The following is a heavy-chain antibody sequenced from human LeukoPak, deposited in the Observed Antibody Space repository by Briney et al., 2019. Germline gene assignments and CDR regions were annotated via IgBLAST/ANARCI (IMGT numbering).Heavy chain of an antibody. V-gene: IGHV4-59*08. D-gene: IGHD6-13*01. CDR3: ARRRAEGGSNGLYNWFDP. J-gene: IGHJ5*02. CDR2: IYFTGST. CDR1: GDSINDYY. Sequence: SETLSLTCTVSGDSINDYYWGWIRQPPGKGLEWIGYIYFTGSTRYNPSLESRVTISVDTSKNQFSLKLSSVTAADTAVYYCARRRAEGGSNGLYNWFDPWGQGTLVTVSS.